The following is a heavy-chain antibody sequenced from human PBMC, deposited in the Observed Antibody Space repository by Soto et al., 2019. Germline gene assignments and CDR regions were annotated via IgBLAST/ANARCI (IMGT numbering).Heavy chain of an antibody. CDR2: IPYHGSNE. Sequence: PVGPLRLSCAASGFTFRSYGMHWVRPAPAQVLEWVAVIPYHGSNEYYADSLKDRFPISRDTSKDMLYLQMDSLRTEDTAVYFCAKDWRYNYDTDAFDIWGQGTMVTVSS. CDR1: GFTFRSYG. J-gene: IGHJ3*02. V-gene: IGHV3-30*18. CDR3: AKDWRYNYDTDAFDI. D-gene: IGHD5-18*01.